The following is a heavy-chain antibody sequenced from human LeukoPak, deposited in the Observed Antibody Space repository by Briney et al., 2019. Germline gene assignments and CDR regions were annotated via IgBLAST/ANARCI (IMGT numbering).Heavy chain of an antibody. D-gene: IGHD3-10*01. CDR3: VRNLFYGSGSLAY. J-gene: IGHJ4*02. CDR1: GYRFCAYS. CDR2: ITSDSNFR. V-gene: IGHV3-21*01. Sequence: PGGSLRLSCAGSGYRFCAYSMNWVRQAPGKGLEWVSLITSDSNFRYYADSVKGRFTISRDNTNNSLYLQMSSLRPEDTAIYYCVRNLFYGSGSLAYWGRGTPATVSS.